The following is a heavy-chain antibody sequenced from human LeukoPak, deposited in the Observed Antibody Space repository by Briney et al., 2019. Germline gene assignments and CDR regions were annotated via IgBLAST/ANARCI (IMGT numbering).Heavy chain of an antibody. CDR3: AKDQRKPLSSSWYRLLDY. J-gene: IGHJ4*02. D-gene: IGHD6-13*01. Sequence: GGSLRLSCAASGFTFSNYAMSWVRQAPGKGLEWVSAISGSGGSTYYADSVKGRFTISRDNSKNTLYLQMNSLRAEDTAVYYCAKDQRKPLSSSWYRLLDYWGQGTLVTVSS. CDR2: ISGSGGST. V-gene: IGHV3-23*01. CDR1: GFTFSNYA.